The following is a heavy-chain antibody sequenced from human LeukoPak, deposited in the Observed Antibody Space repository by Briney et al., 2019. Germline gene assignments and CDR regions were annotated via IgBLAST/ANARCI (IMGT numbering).Heavy chain of an antibody. D-gene: IGHD3-22*01. CDR1: GFTFSSYA. CDR3: ARDEIYYDSSGYLDY. J-gene: IGHJ4*02. Sequence: GRSLRLSCAASGFTFSSYAMHWVRQAPGKGLEWVAVISYDGSNKYYADSVKGRFTISRDNSKNTLYLQMNSLRAEDTAVYYCARDEIYYDSSGYLDYWGQGTLVTVSS. CDR2: ISYDGSNK. V-gene: IGHV3-30-3*01.